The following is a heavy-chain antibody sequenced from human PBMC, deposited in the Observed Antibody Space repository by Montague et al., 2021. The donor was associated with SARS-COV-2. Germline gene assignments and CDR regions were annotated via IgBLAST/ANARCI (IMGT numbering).Heavy chain of an antibody. V-gene: IGHV4-61*08. CDR1: GGSVTSGDYY. CDR3: ATEMPAYDVFDI. J-gene: IGHJ3*02. Sequence: SETLSPTCTVSGGSVTSGDYYWTWIRQPPGKGLEWIGYIYNTGRTNYNPCLKSRVTISMDTSKNQFSLKVDSVSAADTAVYYCATEMPAYDVFDIWGQGTMVTVSS. D-gene: IGHD2-2*01. CDR2: IYNTGRT.